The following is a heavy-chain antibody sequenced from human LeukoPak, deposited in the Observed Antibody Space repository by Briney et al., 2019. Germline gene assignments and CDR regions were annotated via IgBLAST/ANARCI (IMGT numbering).Heavy chain of an antibody. CDR2: ISGSGSTI. CDR1: GFTFSSYE. Sequence: EAGGSLRLSCAASGFTFSSYEMNWVRQAPGKGLEWASYISGSGSTIYYADSVKGRFTISRDNAKNSLYLQMNSLRAEDTAVYYCAELGITMIGGVWGKGTTVTISS. V-gene: IGHV3-48*03. J-gene: IGHJ6*04. D-gene: IGHD3-10*02. CDR3: AELGITMIGGV.